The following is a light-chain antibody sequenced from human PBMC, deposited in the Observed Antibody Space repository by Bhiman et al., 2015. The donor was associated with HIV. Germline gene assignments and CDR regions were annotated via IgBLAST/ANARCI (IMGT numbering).Light chain of an antibody. CDR1: DIGTKS. J-gene: IGLJ2*01. V-gene: IGLV3-21*04. Sequence: SYVLTQPPSVSVAPGKTANITCGGSDIGTKSVQWYQQRPGQAPVLVIYYDIDRPSGIPERFSGSNSGNTATLTISRVEAGDEADYYCQVWDTTSDHLEVFGRGTKLTVL. CDR2: YDI. CDR3: QVWDTTSDHLEV.